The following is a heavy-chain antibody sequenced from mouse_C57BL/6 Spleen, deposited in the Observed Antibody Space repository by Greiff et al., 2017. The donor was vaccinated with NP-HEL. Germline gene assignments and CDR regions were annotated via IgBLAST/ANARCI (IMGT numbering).Heavy chain of an antibody. D-gene: IGHD2-3*01. CDR3: ASQGNDGYYYAMDY. J-gene: IGHJ4*01. V-gene: IGHV1-22*01. CDR1: GYTFTDYN. Sequence: VQLQQSGPELVKPGASVKMSCKASGYTFTDYNMHWVKQSHGKSLEWIGYINPNNGGTSYNQKFKGKATLTVNKSSSTAYMELRSLTSEDSAVYYCASQGNDGYYYAMDYWDQGTSVTVSS. CDR2: INPNNGGT.